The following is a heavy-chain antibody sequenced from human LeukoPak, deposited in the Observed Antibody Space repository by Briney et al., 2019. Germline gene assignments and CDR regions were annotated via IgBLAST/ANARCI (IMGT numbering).Heavy chain of an antibody. J-gene: IGHJ4*02. CDR3: ARGPDLGGDY. V-gene: IGHV4-30-4*08. CDR2: IYYNGGT. Sequence: PSETLSLTCIVSGGSIISGDYYWSWIRQPPGKGLEWIGNIYYNGGTYYNPSLKSRVTISLDTSKNQFSLKLRSVTAADTAVYYCARGPDLGGDYWGQGTLVTVSS. D-gene: IGHD2-15*01. CDR1: GGSIISGDYY.